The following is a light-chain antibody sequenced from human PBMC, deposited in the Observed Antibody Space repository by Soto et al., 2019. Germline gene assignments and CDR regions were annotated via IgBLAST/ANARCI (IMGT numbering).Light chain of an antibody. Sequence: DIQMTQSPSTLSASIGDRVTITCRASQTISSWLSWYQQKPGKAPNLLIYQASILESGVPSRFSGSGSGTEFSLTISSLQPDDFATFYCQQDKLKSLSFGGGTKVEIK. V-gene: IGKV1-5*03. CDR3: QQDKLKSLS. CDR1: QTISSW. J-gene: IGKJ4*01. CDR2: QAS.